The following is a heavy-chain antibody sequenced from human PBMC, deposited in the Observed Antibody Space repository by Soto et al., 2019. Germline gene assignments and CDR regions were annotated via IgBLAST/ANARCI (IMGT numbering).Heavy chain of an antibody. Sequence: GGSLRLSCAASGFTFSSYAMHWVRQAPGKGLEWVAVISYDGSNKYYADSVKGRFTISRDNSKNTLYLQMNSLRAEDTAVYYCARDSNRSGFDYSGQGTLVTVSS. J-gene: IGHJ4*02. CDR2: ISYDGSNK. D-gene: IGHD6-25*01. V-gene: IGHV3-30-3*01. CDR1: GFTFSSYA. CDR3: ARDSNRSGFDY.